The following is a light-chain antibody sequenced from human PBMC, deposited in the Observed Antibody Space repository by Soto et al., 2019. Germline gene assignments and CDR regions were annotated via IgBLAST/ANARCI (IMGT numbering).Light chain of an antibody. J-gene: IGKJ1*01. CDR2: DAS. Sequence: AIQLTQSPPSLSASVGDRVTITCRASQGISSALAWYQQKPGKAPKFLIYDASSLESGVPSRFIGSGSGTDFTLSISSLQPEDFATYYCQQFSSYPRTFGQATKVEIK. CDR1: QGISSA. CDR3: QQFSSYPRT. V-gene: IGKV1-13*02.